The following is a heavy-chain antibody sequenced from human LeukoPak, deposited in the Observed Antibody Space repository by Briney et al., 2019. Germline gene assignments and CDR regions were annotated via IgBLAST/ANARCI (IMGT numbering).Heavy chain of an antibody. V-gene: IGHV3-48*01. CDR2: ISSSSSTI. CDR1: GLTFSSYS. J-gene: IGHJ4*02. CDR3: ARDLRSNVVVPAAIRPDFDY. Sequence: GGSLRLSCAASGLTFSSYSMNWVRQAPGKGLEWVSYISSSSSTIYYADSVKGRFTITRDNAKNSLYLQMNSLRAEDTAVYYCARDLRSNVVVPAAIRPDFDYWGQGTLVTVSS. D-gene: IGHD2-2*02.